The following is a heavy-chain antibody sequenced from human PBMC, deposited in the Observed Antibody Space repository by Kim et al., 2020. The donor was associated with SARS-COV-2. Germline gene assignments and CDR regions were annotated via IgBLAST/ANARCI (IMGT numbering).Heavy chain of an antibody. Sequence: GGSLRLSCAASGFTFSSYSMNWVRQAPGKGLEWVSYISSSSSTIYYADSVKGRFTSSRDNAKNSLYLQMNSLRDEDTAVYYCARVAPPALAAAGTFDFWGLETLVTVS. CDR2: ISSSSSTI. CDR1: GFTFSSYS. D-gene: IGHD6-13*01. CDR3: ARVAPPALAAAGTFDF. V-gene: IGHV3-48*02. J-gene: IGHJ4*02.